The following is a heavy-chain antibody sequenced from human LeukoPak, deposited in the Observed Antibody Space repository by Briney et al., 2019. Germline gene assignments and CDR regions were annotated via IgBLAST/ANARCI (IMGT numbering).Heavy chain of an antibody. CDR2: FDPEDGET. D-gene: IGHD3-10*01. V-gene: IGHV1-24*01. CDR3: ATVTPGGDFDY. CDR1: GYTLTELS. Sequence: ASVKVSCKVSGYTLTELSMHWVRQAPGKGLEWMGGFDPEDGETIYAQKFQGRVTMTEGTSTDTAYMELSSLRSEDTAVYYCATVTPGGDFDYWGQGTLVTVSS. J-gene: IGHJ4*02.